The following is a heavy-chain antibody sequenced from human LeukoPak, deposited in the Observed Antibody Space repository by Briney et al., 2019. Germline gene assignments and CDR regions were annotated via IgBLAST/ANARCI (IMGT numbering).Heavy chain of an antibody. J-gene: IGHJ4*02. Sequence: KPGGSLRLSCAASGFIFSSYGMHWVCQAPGKGLEWVSSISTSGAYIYYADSVKGRFTISRDNAENSLFLQMNSLRAEDTAVYYCARDIATAGHLAFDYWGQGTLVTVSS. V-gene: IGHV3-21*01. D-gene: IGHD6-13*01. CDR2: ISTSGAYI. CDR1: GFIFSSYG. CDR3: ARDIATAGHLAFDY.